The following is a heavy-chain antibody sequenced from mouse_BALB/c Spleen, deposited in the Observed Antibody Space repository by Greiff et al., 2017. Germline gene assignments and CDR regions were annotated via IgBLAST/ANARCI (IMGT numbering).Heavy chain of an antibody. V-gene: IGHV5-17*02. CDR3: ARNYYDYSWFAY. D-gene: IGHD2-4*01. Sequence: EVKLMESGGGLVQPGGSRKLSCAASGFTFSSFGMHWVRQAPEKGLEWVAYISSGSSTIYYADTVKGRFTISRDNPKNTLFLQMTSLRSEDTAMYYCARNYYDYSWFAYWGQGTLVTVSA. CDR2: ISSGSSTI. CDR1: GFTFSSFG. J-gene: IGHJ3*01.